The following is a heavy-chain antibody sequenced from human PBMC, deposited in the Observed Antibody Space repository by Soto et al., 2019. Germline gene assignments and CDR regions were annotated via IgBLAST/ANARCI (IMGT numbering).Heavy chain of an antibody. D-gene: IGHD5-18*01. CDR2: IYYGGTT. CDR3: ARRIPAMANFDS. J-gene: IGHJ4*02. CDR1: GGSISSYY. Sequence: PSETLSLTCTVSGGSISSYYRNWIRQPPGKGLEWIGYIYYGGTTNYNPSLKSRVTTSVDTSKKQFSLKLSSVTAADTAVYYCARRIPAMANFDSWGQGTLVTVSS. V-gene: IGHV4-59*08.